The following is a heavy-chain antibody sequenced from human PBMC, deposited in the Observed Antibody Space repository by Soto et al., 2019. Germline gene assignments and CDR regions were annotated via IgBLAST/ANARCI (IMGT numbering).Heavy chain of an antibody. CDR3: AREGPLSGGDYFGMDV. CDR1: GYTFTAFY. V-gene: IGHV1-2*02. D-gene: IGHD3-10*01. Sequence: QAQLVQSAAELKKPGASVKVSCRASGYTFTAFYIHWMRQAPGQGLEWLGWINPNSGGTHYGQKFEDRVTVTMDTSVSTAYMELSSLKSDDTAVYYCAREGPLSGGDYFGMDVWGQGTTVTVSS. CDR2: INPNSGGT. J-gene: IGHJ6*02.